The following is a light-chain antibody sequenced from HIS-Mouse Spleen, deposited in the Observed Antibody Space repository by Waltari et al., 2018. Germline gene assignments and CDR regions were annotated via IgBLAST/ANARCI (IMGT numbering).Light chain of an antibody. CDR3: QQYYSTLFT. CDR2: WAS. J-gene: IGKJ3*01. CDR1: QSFLYSSNNKNY. Sequence: DLVMTQSPDSLAVSMCERATINCKASQSFLYSSNNKNYLAWYQQKPGQPPKLLIYWASTRESGVPDRFSGRGSGTDFTLTISSLQAEDVAVYYCQQYYSTLFTFGPGTKVDIK. V-gene: IGKV4-1*01.